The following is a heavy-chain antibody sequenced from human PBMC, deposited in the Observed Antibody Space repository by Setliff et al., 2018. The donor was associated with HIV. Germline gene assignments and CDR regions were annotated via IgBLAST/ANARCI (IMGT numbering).Heavy chain of an antibody. D-gene: IGHD3-3*01. J-gene: IGHJ3*02. Sequence: SETLSLTCTVFGGSISGTNYYWGWIRQHPGKGLDWIGNIYYIGNTDYNPSLKSRVTISIDMSKNQFSLKLSSVTAADTAIYYCARVPRITTLRNAFDIWGQGTMVTVSS. CDR2: IYYIGNT. CDR3: ARVPRITTLRNAFDI. V-gene: IGHV4-31*03. CDR1: GGSISGTNYY.